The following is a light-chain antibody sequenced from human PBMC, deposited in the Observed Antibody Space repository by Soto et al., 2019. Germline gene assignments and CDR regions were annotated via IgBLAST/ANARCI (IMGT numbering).Light chain of an antibody. CDR2: DAS. CDR3: QQYDSLPYT. CDR1: QDISNY. Sequence: DLQMTQSPSSLSASVGDRVTITCQASQDISNYLNWYQQKPGKAPKLLIYDASNLETGVPSRFSGSGSETVFTFTISSLQPEDIATYYCQQYDSLPYTFCQGTKLEIK. V-gene: IGKV1-33*01. J-gene: IGKJ2*01.